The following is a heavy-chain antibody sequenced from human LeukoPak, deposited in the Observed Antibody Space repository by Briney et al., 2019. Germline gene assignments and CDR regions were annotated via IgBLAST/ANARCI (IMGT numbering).Heavy chain of an antibody. D-gene: IGHD6-19*01. CDR2: ISYDGSNK. J-gene: IGHJ4*02. CDR1: GFTFSTYA. Sequence: GGSLRLSCVASGFTFSTYAMTWVRQAPGKGLEWVAVISYDGSNKYYADSVKGRFTISRDNSKNTLYLQMNSLRAEDTAVYYCAREPYSSGWYFSYYFDYWGQGTLVTVSS. CDR3: AREPYSSGWYFSYYFDY. V-gene: IGHV3-30-3*01.